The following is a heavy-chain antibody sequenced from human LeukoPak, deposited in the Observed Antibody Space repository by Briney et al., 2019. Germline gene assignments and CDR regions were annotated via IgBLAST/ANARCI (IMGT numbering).Heavy chain of an antibody. V-gene: IGHV3-11*01. J-gene: IGHJ5*02. CDR3: ARDFLYGDYDAGWFDP. D-gene: IGHD4-17*01. Sequence: GGSLRLSCAASGFTFSDYYMSWIRQAPGKGLEWVSYISSSGSTIYYADSVKGRFTISRDNAKNSLYLQMNSLRAEDTAVYYCARDFLYGDYDAGWFDPWGQGTLVTVSS. CDR2: ISSSGSTI. CDR1: GFTFSDYY.